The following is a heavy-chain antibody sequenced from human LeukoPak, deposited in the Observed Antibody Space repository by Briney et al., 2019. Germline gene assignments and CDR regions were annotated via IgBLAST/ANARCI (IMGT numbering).Heavy chain of an antibody. V-gene: IGHV3-7*01. Sequence: PGGSLRLSCAASGFTFSSYAMNWVRQAPGKGLEWVANIKQDGSEKFYVDSVKGRFTISRDNAKNSLYLQMNSLRAEDTAVYYCATWGGFGPFDYWGQGTLVTVSS. D-gene: IGHD3-16*01. CDR3: ATWGGFGPFDY. CDR1: GFTFSSYA. CDR2: IKQDGSEK. J-gene: IGHJ4*02.